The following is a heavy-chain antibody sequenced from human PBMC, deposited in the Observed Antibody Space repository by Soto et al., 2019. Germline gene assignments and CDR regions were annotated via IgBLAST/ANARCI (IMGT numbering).Heavy chain of an antibody. CDR3: ARESEDLTSNFDY. CDR1: GFTFPRYS. CDR2: ISSTTNYI. Sequence: ESGGGLVKPGGSLRLSCAASGFTFPRYSMNWVRQAPGKGLEWVSSISSTTNYIYYADSMKGRFTVSRDNAKNSVYLEMNRLSAEDTAVYYCARESEDLTSNFDYWGQGTLVTVSS. J-gene: IGHJ4*02. V-gene: IGHV3-21*01.